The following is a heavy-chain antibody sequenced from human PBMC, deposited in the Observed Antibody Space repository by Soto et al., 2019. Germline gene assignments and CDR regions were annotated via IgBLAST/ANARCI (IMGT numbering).Heavy chain of an antibody. Sequence: QVQLVQSGAEVKKPGASVKVSCKASGYTFTSYFIHWVRQAPGQGLEWMGIINLSGGSPSYAQKFQGRVTMTRDTSTSTVYMELSSLRSEDTAVYYCARAGGPLDYWGQGTLVTVSS. CDR3: ARAGGPLDY. V-gene: IGHV1-46*01. CDR1: GYTFTSYF. CDR2: INLSGGSP. J-gene: IGHJ4*02.